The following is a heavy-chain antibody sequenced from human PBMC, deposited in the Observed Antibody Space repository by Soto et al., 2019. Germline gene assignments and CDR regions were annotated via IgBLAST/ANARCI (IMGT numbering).Heavy chain of an antibody. CDR3: AKDLAIAVAGSFDY. CDR2: ISGSGGST. D-gene: IGHD6-19*01. CDR1: GFTFSSYA. J-gene: IGHJ4*02. Sequence: TGGSLRLSCAASGFTFSSYAMSWVRQAPGKGLEWVSAISGSGGSTYYADSVKGRFTISRDNSKSTLYLQMNSLRAEDTAVYYCAKDLAIAVAGSFDYWGQGTLVTVSS. V-gene: IGHV3-23*01.